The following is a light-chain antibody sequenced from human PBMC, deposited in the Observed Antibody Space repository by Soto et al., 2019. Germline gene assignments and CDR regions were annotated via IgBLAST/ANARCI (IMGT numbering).Light chain of an antibody. Sequence: EIVLTQSPGTLSLSPGERATLSCRASQSVSSSYLAWYQQKPGQAPRLVMYGASSRATGIPDRFSGGGSGTDFTLTISRLEPEDFAVYYCQQYGSSPWTFGQGTKVEFK. V-gene: IGKV3-20*01. CDR3: QQYGSSPWT. CDR2: GAS. CDR1: QSVSSSY. J-gene: IGKJ1*01.